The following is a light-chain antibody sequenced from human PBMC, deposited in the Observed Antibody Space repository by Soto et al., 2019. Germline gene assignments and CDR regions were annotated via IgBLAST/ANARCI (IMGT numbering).Light chain of an antibody. CDR3: QQSGSSPLFT. CDR1: QSVSSS. V-gene: IGKV3-20*01. Sequence: ETVLTQSPDTLSLSPGERATLSCSASQSVSSSLAWYQQKPGQAPRLLIYGASSRATGIPDRFSGSGSETDFTLTISRLEPEDFAVYYCQQSGSSPLFTFGPGTKVDIK. J-gene: IGKJ3*01. CDR2: GAS.